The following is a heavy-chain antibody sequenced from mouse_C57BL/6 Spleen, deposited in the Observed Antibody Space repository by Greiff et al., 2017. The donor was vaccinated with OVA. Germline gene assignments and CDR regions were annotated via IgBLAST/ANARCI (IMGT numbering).Heavy chain of an antibody. CDR1: GYTFTSYW. V-gene: IGHV1-52*01. CDR2: IDPSDSET. Sequence: QVQLQQPGAELVRPGSSVKLSCKASGYTFTSYWMHWVKQRPIQGLEWIGNIDPSDSETHYNQKFKDKATLTVDKSSSTAYMQLSSLTSEDSAVYYCARGHYDYDVWFAYWGQGTLVTVSA. CDR3: ARGHYDYDVWFAY. J-gene: IGHJ3*01. D-gene: IGHD2-4*01.